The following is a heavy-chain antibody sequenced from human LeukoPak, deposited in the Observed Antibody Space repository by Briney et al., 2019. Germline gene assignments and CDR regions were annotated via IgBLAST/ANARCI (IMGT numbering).Heavy chain of an antibody. Sequence: GGSLRLSCAPSGFTFSSYWMSWVRQAPGKGLEWVANINHDGSQKYYEDSVKGRFTISRDNAKKSLYLQMSSLRVEDTAVYYCARDANYYDGSGYHTLPDYWGQGTLVTVSS. J-gene: IGHJ4*02. V-gene: IGHV3-7*01. CDR3: ARDANYYDGSGYHTLPDY. D-gene: IGHD3-22*01. CDR1: GFTFSSYW. CDR2: INHDGSQK.